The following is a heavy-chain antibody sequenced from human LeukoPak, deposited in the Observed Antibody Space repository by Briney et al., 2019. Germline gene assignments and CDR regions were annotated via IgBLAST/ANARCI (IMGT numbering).Heavy chain of an antibody. J-gene: IGHJ5*02. Sequence: GGSLRLSCAASGFTFSSYEMNWVRQAPGKGLVWVSRIISDGSSTSYADSVKGRFTISRDNAKNTLYLQMRSLRAEDTAVYYCARGLSGYSSSLGSWGQGTLVTVSS. CDR1: GFTFSSYE. D-gene: IGHD6-6*01. CDR3: ARGLSGYSSSLGS. CDR2: IISDGSST. V-gene: IGHV3-74*01.